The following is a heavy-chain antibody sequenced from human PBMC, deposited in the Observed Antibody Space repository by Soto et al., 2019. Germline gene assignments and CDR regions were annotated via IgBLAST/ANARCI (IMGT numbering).Heavy chain of an antibody. D-gene: IGHD3-22*01. CDR1: GGSISSSSYY. V-gene: IGHV4-39*01. J-gene: IGHJ3*02. CDR3: AREYYDSSGGAFDI. Sequence: PSETLSLTCTVSGGSISSSSYYWGWIRQPPGKGLEWIGSIYYSGSTYYNPSLKSRVTISVDTSKNQFSLKLSSVTAADTAVYYCAREYYDSSGGAFDIWGQGTMVTVSS. CDR2: IYYSGST.